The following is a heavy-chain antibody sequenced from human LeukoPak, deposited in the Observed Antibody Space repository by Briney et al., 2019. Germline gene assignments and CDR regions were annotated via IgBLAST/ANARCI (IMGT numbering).Heavy chain of an antibody. J-gene: IGHJ3*02. CDR2: ISAYNGNT. CDR1: GYTFTSYG. CDR3: ARVGQLERRAAFDI. D-gene: IGHD1-1*01. V-gene: IGHV1-18*04. Sequence: ASVRVSCTASGYTFTSYGISWVRQAPGQGLEWMGWISAYNGNTNYAQKLQGRVTMTTDTSTSTAYMELRSLRSDDTAVYYCARVGQLERRAAFDIWGQGTMVTVSS.